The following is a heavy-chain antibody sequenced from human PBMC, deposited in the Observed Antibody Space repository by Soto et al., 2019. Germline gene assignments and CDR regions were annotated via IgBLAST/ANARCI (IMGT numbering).Heavy chain of an antibody. Sequence: QVQLVQSGAEVKRPGSSVKVSCKASGDTFSFYSINWVRQAPGLGLEWMGRVNPILSMSNYAQRFQGRVTMTADKSASTAYMELSGLRSEDRAMYYCATSYGSGYWAFDYWGQGALVTVSS. CDR1: GDTFSFYS. D-gene: IGHD3-10*01. CDR2: VNPILSMS. J-gene: IGHJ4*02. CDR3: ATSYGSGYWAFDY. V-gene: IGHV1-69*04.